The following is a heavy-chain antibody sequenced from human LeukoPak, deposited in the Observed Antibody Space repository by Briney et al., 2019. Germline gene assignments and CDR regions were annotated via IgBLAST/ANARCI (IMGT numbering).Heavy chain of an antibody. CDR1: GGSISSYY. J-gene: IGHJ4*02. CDR2: IYYSGST. CDR3: ARTSIIATPYYFDY. D-gene: IGHD1-26*01. V-gene: IGHV4-59*01. Sequence: SETLSLTCTVSGGSISSYYWSWIRQPPGKGLEWIGYIYYSGSTNYNPSPKSRVTISVDTSKNQFSLKLSSVTAADTAVYYCARTSIIATPYYFDYWGQGTLVTVSS.